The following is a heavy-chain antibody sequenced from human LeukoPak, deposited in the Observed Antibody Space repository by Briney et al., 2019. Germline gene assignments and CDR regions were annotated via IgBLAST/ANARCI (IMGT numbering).Heavy chain of an antibody. Sequence: GGSLRLSCAASGFTLSNYWMHWVRQAPGKGLVWVSRINSDGSTTTYADSVKGRFTISRDNAKNTLYLQMNSLRAEDTAVYYCAKDPDCTSGICYTFFDYWGQGTLVTVSS. CDR2: INSDGSTT. CDR1: GFTLSNYW. D-gene: IGHD2-8*01. J-gene: IGHJ4*02. V-gene: IGHV3-74*01. CDR3: AKDPDCTSGICYTFFDY.